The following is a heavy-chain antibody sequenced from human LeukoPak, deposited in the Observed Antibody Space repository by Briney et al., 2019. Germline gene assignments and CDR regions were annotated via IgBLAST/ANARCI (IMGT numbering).Heavy chain of an antibody. Sequence: GASLQISCKGSGYGFTSYWIGWVRQMPGKGLVWMGVIYPGDSDTSYSPSFQGQVTISADKSITTAYLQWSSLKASDTAIYYCVRLATGTIDYWGQGTLVTVSS. V-gene: IGHV5-51*01. CDR3: VRLATGTIDY. J-gene: IGHJ4*02. D-gene: IGHD6-13*01. CDR2: IYPGDSDT. CDR1: GYGFTSYW.